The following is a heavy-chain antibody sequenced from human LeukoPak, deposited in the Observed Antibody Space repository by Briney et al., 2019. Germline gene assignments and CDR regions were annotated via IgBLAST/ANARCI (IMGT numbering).Heavy chain of an antibody. V-gene: IGHV3-7*05. D-gene: IGHD6-13*01. Sequence: GGSHRLSCGASGFNFSSHYMSWVRQAPGKGLEWVATIHRDGIETYYLDSMRGRFTISRDNAKTSVYLQMNSLRVDDTAVYYRARDTQEQGNWFDPWGQGTLVTVSS. CDR3: ARDTQEQGNWFDP. CDR2: IHRDGIET. J-gene: IGHJ5*02. CDR1: GFNFSSHY.